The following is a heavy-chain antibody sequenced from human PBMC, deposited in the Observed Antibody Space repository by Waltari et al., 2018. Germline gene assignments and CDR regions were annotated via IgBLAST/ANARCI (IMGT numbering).Heavy chain of an antibody. Sequence: QVHLQQWGAGLLKPSETLSLTCAVYCGHFSGSSWSGIRQPPGKGLEWIGEINHSGSTNDNPSLKSRVTISVDTSKNQFALKLSSVTAADTAVYYCARGGDGYYYYMDVWGKGTTVTVSS. D-gene: IGHD2-21*02. J-gene: IGHJ6*03. CDR2: INHSGST. CDR1: CGHFSGSS. V-gene: IGHV4-34*01. CDR3: ARGGDGYYYYMDV.